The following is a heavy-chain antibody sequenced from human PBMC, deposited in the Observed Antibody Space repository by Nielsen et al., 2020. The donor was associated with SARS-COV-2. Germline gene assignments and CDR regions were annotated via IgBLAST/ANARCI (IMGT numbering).Heavy chain of an antibody. J-gene: IGHJ3*01. D-gene: IGHD3-22*01. CDR1: LEHISSTSYY. CDR3: ASSGYLAYDAFNV. Sequence: SETLSLPSNVSLEHISSTSYYTNPLIQPPGTHPHWIGYLYYSGSNYYNPSLRTRMIIPADTSKNQFSLKLNSVTAADTAVYYCASSGYLAYDAFNVWGQGTMVTVSS. V-gene: IGHV4-31*03. CDR2: LYYSGSN.